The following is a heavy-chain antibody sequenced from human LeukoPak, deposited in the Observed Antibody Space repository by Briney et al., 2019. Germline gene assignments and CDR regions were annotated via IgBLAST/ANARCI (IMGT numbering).Heavy chain of an antibody. CDR3: ARGVGIAAAEGIFDI. Sequence: GASVKVSWKASGYTFTSYAMHWVRQAPGQRLEWMGWINAGNGNTKYSQKFQGRVTITRDTSASTAYMELSSLRSEDTAVYYCARGVGIAAAEGIFDIWGQGTMVTVSS. CDR1: GYTFTSYA. CDR2: INAGNGNT. V-gene: IGHV1-3*01. J-gene: IGHJ3*02. D-gene: IGHD6-13*01.